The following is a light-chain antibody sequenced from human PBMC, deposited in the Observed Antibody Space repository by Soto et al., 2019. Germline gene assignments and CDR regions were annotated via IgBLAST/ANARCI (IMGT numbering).Light chain of an antibody. J-gene: IGLJ1*01. V-gene: IGLV2-14*01. CDR1: SSDVGGYNY. Sequence: QSALTQPASVSGSPGQSITISCTGTSSDVGGYNYVSWYQQHPGKAPKLMIYDVSNRPSGVSNRFSGSKSGNTASLTISGLHAEDEADYYGSSYTSSSTLVFGTGTKLTVL. CDR3: SSYTSSSTLV. CDR2: DVS.